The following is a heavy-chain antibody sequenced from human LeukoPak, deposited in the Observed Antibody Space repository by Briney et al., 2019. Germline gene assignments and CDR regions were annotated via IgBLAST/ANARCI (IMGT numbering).Heavy chain of an antibody. CDR3: ARVQRVWLVGAFDI. J-gene: IGHJ3*02. CDR2: INPNSGGT. CDR1: GYTVTGYY. V-gene: IGHV1-2*02. Sequence: ASVNVSCKASGYTVTGYYMHGVRQAPGRGLAWVGWINPNSGGTNYAQKFQGRVTMTRDTSISTAYMELSRLRSDDTAVYYCARVQRVWLVGAFDIWGQGTMVTVSS. D-gene: IGHD6-19*01.